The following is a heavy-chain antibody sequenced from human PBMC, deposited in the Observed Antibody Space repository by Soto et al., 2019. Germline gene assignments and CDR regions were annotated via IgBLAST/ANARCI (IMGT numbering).Heavy chain of an antibody. J-gene: IGHJ5*02. CDR3: ARVVVLNRYQLPPANWFDP. CDR1: GYTFTSYG. D-gene: IGHD2-2*01. V-gene: IGHV1-18*01. CDR2: ISAYNGNT. Sequence: QVQLVQSGAEVKKPGASVKVSCKASGYTFTSYGISWVRQAPGQGLEWMGWISAYNGNTNYAQKLQGRVTMTTDTSTSTAYMELRRLRSDDTAVYYCARVVVLNRYQLPPANWFDPWGQGTLVTVSS.